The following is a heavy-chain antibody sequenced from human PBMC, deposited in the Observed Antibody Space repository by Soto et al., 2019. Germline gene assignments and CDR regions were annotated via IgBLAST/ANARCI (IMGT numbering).Heavy chain of an antibody. J-gene: IGHJ4*02. CDR3: ARDSGSDLNAPGAVFDY. V-gene: IGHV1-46*01. CDR1: GYKFTTYF. D-gene: IGHD3-10*01. Sequence: AASVKVSCKASGYKFTTYFIHWVRQAPGQGLEWMGMIHPSGDTGYAQKVQGRVTMTTDTSTSTAYMELRTLTYDDTAVYYCARDSGSDLNAPGAVFDYWGQGTLVTVSS. CDR2: IHPSGDT.